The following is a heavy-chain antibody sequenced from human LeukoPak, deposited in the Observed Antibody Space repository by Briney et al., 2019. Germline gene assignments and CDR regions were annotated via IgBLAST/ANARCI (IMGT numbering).Heavy chain of an antibody. J-gene: IGHJ5*02. Sequence: PSETLSLTCTVSGGSISSFYWSCIRQPPGKGLEWIGYMYYGGSPNYNPSLKSRVITSLDTSKNQFSLKLNSVTTADTAVYYCVTGRYSYGWYDHWGQGILVTVSS. CDR3: VTGRYSYGWYDH. CDR1: GGSISSFY. V-gene: IGHV4-59*13. D-gene: IGHD1-26*01. CDR2: MYYGGSP.